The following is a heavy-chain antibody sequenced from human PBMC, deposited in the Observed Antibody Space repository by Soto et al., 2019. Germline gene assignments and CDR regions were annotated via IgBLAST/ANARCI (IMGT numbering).Heavy chain of an antibody. D-gene: IGHD6-6*01. CDR3: AREGMKSGGQSLWGSIAARPGVYYYYYLAV. J-gene: IGHJ6*03. CDR1: GDSVSSSSVA. Sequence: PSQTLSLTCAISGDSVSSSSVAWNWIRQSPSRGLEWLGRTYYRTKWNNDYAVSVKSRITINPDTSKNQFSLQLNSVTPEDTAVYYCAREGMKSGGQSLWGSIAARPGVYYYYYLAVWGKGTTVTVSS. V-gene: IGHV6-1*01. CDR2: TYYRTKWNN.